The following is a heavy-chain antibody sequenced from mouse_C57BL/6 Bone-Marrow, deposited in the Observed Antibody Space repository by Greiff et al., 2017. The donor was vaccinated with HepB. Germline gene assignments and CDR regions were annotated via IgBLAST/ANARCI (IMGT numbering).Heavy chain of an antibody. D-gene: IGHD2-2*01. Sequence: DVKLVESGGGLVQPKGSLKLSCAASGFSFNTYAMNWVRQAPGKGLEWVARIRSKSNNYATYYADSVKDRFTISRDDSESMLYLQMNNLKTEDTAMYYCVSSTMVTPYYAMDYWGQGTSVTVSS. V-gene: IGHV10-1*01. CDR1: GFSFNTYA. CDR3: VSSTMVTPYYAMDY. J-gene: IGHJ4*01. CDR2: IRSKSNNYAT.